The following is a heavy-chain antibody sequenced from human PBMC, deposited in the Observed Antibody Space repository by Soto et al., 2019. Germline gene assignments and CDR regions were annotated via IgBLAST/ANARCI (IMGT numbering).Heavy chain of an antibody. Sequence: PGGSLRLSCAASGFTFSSYDMHWVRQATGKGLEWVSAIGTAGDTYYPGSVKGRFTISRENAKNSLYLQMNSLRAGGTAVYYCARDRVTMVRGVTLYYGMDVWGQGTTVTVSS. V-gene: IGHV3-13*01. J-gene: IGHJ6*02. CDR3: ARDRVTMVRGVTLYYGMDV. D-gene: IGHD3-10*01. CDR1: GFTFSSYD. CDR2: IGTAGDT.